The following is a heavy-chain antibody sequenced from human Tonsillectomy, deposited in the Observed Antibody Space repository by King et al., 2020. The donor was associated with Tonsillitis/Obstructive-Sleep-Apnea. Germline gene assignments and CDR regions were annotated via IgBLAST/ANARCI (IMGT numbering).Heavy chain of an antibody. CDR1: GYTFTDYY. Sequence: VQLVESGAEVKNPGASVKVSCKASGYTFTDYYLHWVRQAPGQGLEWMGCIYPQSGGTNYAQNFQGRVTMTRDTSISTAYMELTRLRSDDTAVYYCARVRPHNWFDPWGQGTLVTVSS. J-gene: IGHJ5*02. V-gene: IGHV1-2*02. D-gene: IGHD3-10*01. CDR3: ARVRPHNWFDP. CDR2: IYPQSGGT.